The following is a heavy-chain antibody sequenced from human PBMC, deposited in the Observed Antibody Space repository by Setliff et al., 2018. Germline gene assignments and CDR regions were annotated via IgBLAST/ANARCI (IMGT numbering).Heavy chain of an antibody. V-gene: IGHV4-34*01. J-gene: IGHJ5*02. CDR3: ARAHTWSLPNDNSGYPGWFDP. CDR2: INHRGST. Sequence: PSETLSLTCAAYGGTFSDYRWTWIRQSPEKGLEWIGEINHRGSTNYNPSLKSRVTISIDTSKDQFSLKLISMTAADTAVYYCARAHTWSLPNDNSGYPGWFDPWGQGTLVTVSS. D-gene: IGHD3-22*01. CDR1: GGTFSDYR.